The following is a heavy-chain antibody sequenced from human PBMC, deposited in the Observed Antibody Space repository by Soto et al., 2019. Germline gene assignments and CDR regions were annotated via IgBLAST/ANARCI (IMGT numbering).Heavy chain of an antibody. V-gene: IGHV4-31*03. D-gene: IGHD3-10*01. CDR3: ARDRYGSGSYYVDY. CDR1: GAFLRSGGYF. J-gene: IGHJ4*02. Sequence: QVRLQESGPGLVRPSQTLSLTCTVSGAFLRSGGYFWSWIRQNPGKGLEWIASIYYGGSTRYNPSLKSRVNISEDFSKKQFYLTLTSVTAADAAVYHCARDRYGSGSYYVDYWGQGILLTVSS. CDR2: IYYGGST.